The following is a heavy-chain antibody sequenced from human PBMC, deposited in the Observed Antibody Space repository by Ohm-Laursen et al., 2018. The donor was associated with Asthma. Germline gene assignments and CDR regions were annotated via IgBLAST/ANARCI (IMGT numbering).Heavy chain of an antibody. V-gene: IGHV1-69*13. CDR3: AGMVGSWFDP. CDR2: IIPIFGTA. D-gene: IGHD2-15*01. J-gene: IGHJ5*02. Sequence: SVKVSCKASGYTFTGYYMHWVRQAPGQGLEWMGGIIPIFGTANYAQKFQGRVTITADESTSTAYMELSSLRSEDTAVYYCAGMVGSWFDPWGQGTLVTVSS. CDR1: GYTFTGYY.